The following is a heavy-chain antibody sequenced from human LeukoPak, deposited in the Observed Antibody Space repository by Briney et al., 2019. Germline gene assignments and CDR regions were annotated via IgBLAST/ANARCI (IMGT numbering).Heavy chain of an antibody. D-gene: IGHD3-22*01. CDR3: ASPKNGSVFYWLFDF. J-gene: IGHJ4*02. Sequence: GGSLRLSCAGSGFTFSSYAISWVRQPPGKGLEWVSGITGSGGTTYYADSVKGRFTISRDNSKNTLYLQMNSLRVEDTAVYYCASPKNGSVFYWLFDFWGQGTLVTVSS. CDR1: GFTFSSYA. CDR2: ITGSGGTT. V-gene: IGHV3-23*01.